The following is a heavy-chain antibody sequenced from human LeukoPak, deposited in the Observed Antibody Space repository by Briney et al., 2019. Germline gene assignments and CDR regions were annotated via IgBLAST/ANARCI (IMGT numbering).Heavy chain of an antibody. J-gene: IGHJ3*02. Sequence: SETLSLTCTVSGYSISSPNYWGWIRQPPGKGLEWIGNIYHSGTTYYNPSLKSRVTISVDTSKNQFSLKLSSVTAADTAVYYCARGHDYYDSSGYYYAFDIWGQGTMVTVSS. CDR2: IYHSGTT. V-gene: IGHV4-38-2*02. CDR1: GYSISSPNY. D-gene: IGHD3-22*01. CDR3: ARGHDYYDSSGYYYAFDI.